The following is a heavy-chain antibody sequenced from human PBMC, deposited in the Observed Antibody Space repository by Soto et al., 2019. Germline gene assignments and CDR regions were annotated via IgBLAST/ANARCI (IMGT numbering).Heavy chain of an antibody. Sequence: QVQLVESGGGVVQPGTSLRLSCAASEFTFSNSAMHWVRQAPGEGLEWVAVISYHGSKKYYADSVKGRFNISRDNSENTLYLEMNSLIPEDTAVYYCARDQDSGRCYYRALDFWGQGTLVTV. CDR3: ARDQDSGRCYYRALDF. CDR2: ISYHGSKK. D-gene: IGHD1-26*01. CDR1: EFTFSNSA. J-gene: IGHJ4*02. V-gene: IGHV3-30-3*01.